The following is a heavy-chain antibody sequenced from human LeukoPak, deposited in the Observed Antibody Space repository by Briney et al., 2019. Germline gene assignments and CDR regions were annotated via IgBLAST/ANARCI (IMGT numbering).Heavy chain of an antibody. D-gene: IGHD3-9*01. CDR2: INVNSGGT. CDR3: ARHNPQYDILTGRMDY. J-gene: IGHJ4*02. V-gene: IGHV1-2*02. Sequence: ASVKVSCKASGYTFTDDYIHWVRQAPGQGLEWMGWINVNSGGTNYAQKFYARVTMTRDTSISTAYMELRSLRSDDTAVYYCARHNPQYDILTGRMDYWGQGTLVTVSS. CDR1: GYTFTDDY.